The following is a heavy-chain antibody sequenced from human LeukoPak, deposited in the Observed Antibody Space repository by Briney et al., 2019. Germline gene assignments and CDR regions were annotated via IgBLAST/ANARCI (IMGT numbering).Heavy chain of an antibody. J-gene: IGHJ6*02. CDR1: GFTFSDYY. D-gene: IGHD3-3*01. V-gene: IGHV3-11*01. Sequence: GGSLRLSCAASGFTFSDYYMSWIRQAPGKGLQWVSYISSSGSTIYYADPVKGRFPIHRDNAKNSLYLQMNSLRAEDTAVYYCARYGLTGTPYYVFWSGYPIHYGMDVWGQGTTVTVSS. CDR2: ISSSGSTI. CDR3: ARYGLTGTPYYVFWSGYPIHYGMDV.